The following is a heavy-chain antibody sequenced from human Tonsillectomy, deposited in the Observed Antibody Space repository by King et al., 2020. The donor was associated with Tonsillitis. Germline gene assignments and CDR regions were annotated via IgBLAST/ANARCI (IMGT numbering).Heavy chain of an antibody. D-gene: IGHD3-10*01. CDR1: GGSISSSSYY. CDR3: ARTSMVRGSSYYGMDV. J-gene: IGHJ6*02. CDR2: FYNSERT. Sequence: QLQESGPRLVKPSETLSLTCTVSGGSISSSSYYWGWIRQPPGRGLEWIGSFYNSERTYYNPSLKSRVTISVDTSKNQFSLKLSSVTAADTAVYYCARTSMVRGSSYYGMDVWAQGTTVTVSS. V-gene: IGHV4-39*01.